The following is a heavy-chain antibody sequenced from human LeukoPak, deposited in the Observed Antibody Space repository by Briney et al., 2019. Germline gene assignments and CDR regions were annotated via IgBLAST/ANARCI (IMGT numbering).Heavy chain of an antibody. CDR2: INHSGST. Sequence: PSETLSLTCAVYGGSFSGYYWSWIRQPPGKGLEWIGEINHSGSTNYNPSLKSRVTISVDTSKNQFSLKLSSVTAADTAVYYCARTRWLGAALGYWGQGTLVIVSS. CDR3: ARTRWLGAALGY. V-gene: IGHV4-34*01. D-gene: IGHD6-19*01. CDR1: GGSFSGYY. J-gene: IGHJ4*02.